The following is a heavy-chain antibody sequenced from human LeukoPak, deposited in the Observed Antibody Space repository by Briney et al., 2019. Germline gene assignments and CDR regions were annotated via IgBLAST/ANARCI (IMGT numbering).Heavy chain of an antibody. V-gene: IGHV1-69*13. Sequence: ASMKVSCKASGGTFSSYAISWVRQAPGQGLEWMGGIIPIFGTANYAQKFQGRVTITADESTGTAYMELSSLRSEDTAVYYCARTYYYDSSGYFDYWGQGTLVTVSS. CDR1: GGTFSSYA. CDR3: ARTYYYDSSGYFDY. CDR2: IIPIFGTA. D-gene: IGHD3-22*01. J-gene: IGHJ4*02.